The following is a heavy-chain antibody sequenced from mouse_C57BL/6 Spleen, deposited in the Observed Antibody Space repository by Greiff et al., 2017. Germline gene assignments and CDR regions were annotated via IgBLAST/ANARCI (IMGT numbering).Heavy chain of an antibody. J-gene: IGHJ2*01. D-gene: IGHD2-1*01. V-gene: IGHV5-17*01. Sequence: EVMLVESGGGLVKPGGSLKLSCAASGFTFSDYGMHWVRQAPEKGLEWVAYISSGSSTIYYADTVKGRITISRDNAKNTLFLQMTILRSADTAMYYCSRGPIYYGNSYYFDYWGQGTTLTVSS. CDR3: SRGPIYYGNSYYFDY. CDR1: GFTFSDYG. CDR2: ISSGSSTI.